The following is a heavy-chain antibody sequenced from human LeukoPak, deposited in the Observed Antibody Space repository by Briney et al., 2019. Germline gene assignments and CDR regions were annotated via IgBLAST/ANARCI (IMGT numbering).Heavy chain of an antibody. CDR2: IGNNGGGI. J-gene: IGHJ4*02. CDR1: GFTFSTYT. Sequence: GGSLRLSCAASGFTFSTYTMYWVRHPPGKRLEWVSIIGNNGGGIHYADSVKGRFTISRDNSKNTLYLQMNSLRAEDTAVYYCAKGNRYGDYPFDYWGQGTLVTVSS. CDR3: AKGNRYGDYPFDY. D-gene: IGHD4-17*01. V-gene: IGHV3-23*01.